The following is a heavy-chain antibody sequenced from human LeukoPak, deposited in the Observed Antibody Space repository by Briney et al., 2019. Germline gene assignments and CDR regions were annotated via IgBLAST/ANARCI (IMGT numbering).Heavy chain of an antibody. CDR2: INPSGGST. V-gene: IGHV1-46*01. CDR1: GYTFTSYY. J-gene: IGHJ4*02. D-gene: IGHD6-13*01. Sequence: ASVKVSCKASGYTFTSYYMHWVRQAPGQGLEWMGIINPSGGSTSYAQKFQGRVTMTRGTSTSTVYMELSSLRSEDTAVYYCARAGIAAAGRGDYGSFDYWGQGTLVTVSS. CDR3: ARAGIAAAGRGDYGSFDY.